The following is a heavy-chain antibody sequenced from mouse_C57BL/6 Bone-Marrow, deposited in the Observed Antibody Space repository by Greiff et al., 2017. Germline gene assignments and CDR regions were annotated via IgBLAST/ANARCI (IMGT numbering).Heavy chain of an antibody. CDR3: ARDQGVVDY. D-gene: IGHD1-1*01. CDR2: ISDGGSYT. V-gene: IGHV5-4*01. Sequence: EVQLVESGGGLVKPGGSLKLSCAASGFTFSSYAMSWVRQTPEKRLEWVATISDGGSYTYYPDNVKGRFTISRDNAKNNLYLQMSHLKSEDTAMYYCARDQGVVDYWGQGTTLTVSS. J-gene: IGHJ2*01. CDR1: GFTFSSYA.